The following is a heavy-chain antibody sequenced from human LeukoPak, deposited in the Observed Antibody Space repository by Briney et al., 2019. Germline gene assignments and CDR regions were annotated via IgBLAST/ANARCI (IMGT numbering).Heavy chain of an antibody. J-gene: IGHJ6*03. CDR3: AREGYCSSTSCYHAHYYYYMDV. Sequence: PGGSLRLSCAASGFTFDDYGMSWVRQAPGKGLEWVSGINWNGGSTGYADSVKGRFTISRDNAKNSLYLQMNSLRAEDTALYYCAREGYCSSTSCYHAHYYYYMDVWGKGTTVTVSS. CDR1: GFTFDDYG. CDR2: INWNGGST. V-gene: IGHV3-20*04. D-gene: IGHD2-2*01.